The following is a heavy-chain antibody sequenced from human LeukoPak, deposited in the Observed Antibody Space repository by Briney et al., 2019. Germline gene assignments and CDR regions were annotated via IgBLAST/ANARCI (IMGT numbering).Heavy chain of an antibody. J-gene: IGHJ4*02. CDR2: ISSTGSTI. V-gene: IGHV3-48*03. Sequence: AGGSLRLSCAASGFTFSSYEMNWVRQAPGKGLEWVSYISSTGSTIYYADSVKGRFTISRDNAKNSLYLQMNSLRAEDTAVYYCARGGYVSSPGLNWGQGTLVTVSS. CDR3: ARGGYVSSPGLN. D-gene: IGHD3-16*01. CDR1: GFTFSSYE.